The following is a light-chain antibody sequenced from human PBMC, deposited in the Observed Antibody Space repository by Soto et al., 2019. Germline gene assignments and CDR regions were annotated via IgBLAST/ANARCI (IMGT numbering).Light chain of an antibody. CDR2: DAS. Sequence: EIVLTQSPGTLSLSPVERATLSGMASQSVSRYLAWYQQKPGQAPRLLIYDASNRATGIPARFSGSGSGTEFTLTISSLQPDDFATYYCQHYNSYSEAFGQGTKVDIK. CDR1: QSVSRY. CDR3: QHYNSYSEA. J-gene: IGKJ1*01. V-gene: IGKV3-11*01.